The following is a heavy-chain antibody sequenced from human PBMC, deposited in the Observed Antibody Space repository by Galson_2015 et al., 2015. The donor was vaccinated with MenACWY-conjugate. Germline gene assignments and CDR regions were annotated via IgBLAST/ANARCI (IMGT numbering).Heavy chain of an antibody. CDR1: GYSFTTYW. CDR2: IYPDDSYT. Sequence: QSGAEVKKPGESLRISCKGSGYSFTTYWIAWVRQMPGKGLELMGIIYPDDSYTTYSPSFQGQVTISADKPITTAYLQWSSLKASDTAMYYCARRSRVGATLTEAFDIWGQGTMVTVFS. CDR3: ARRSRVGATLTEAFDI. V-gene: IGHV5-51*01. J-gene: IGHJ3*02. D-gene: IGHD1-26*01.